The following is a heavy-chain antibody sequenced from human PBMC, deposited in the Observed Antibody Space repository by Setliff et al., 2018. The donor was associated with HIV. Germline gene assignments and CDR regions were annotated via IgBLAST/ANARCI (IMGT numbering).Heavy chain of an antibody. CDR3: ARYKWNNWIFGWFDP. CDR2: ISGSGSTI. V-gene: IGHV3-48*04. Sequence: PGGSLRLSCAASGFTLTTYNMNWVRQAPGKGLEWVSYISGSGSTIYYADSVKGRFTISRDNAKNSLYLQMNSLRAEDTAVYYCARYKWNNWIFGWFDPWGQGTQVTVSS. J-gene: IGHJ5*02. D-gene: IGHD1-20*01. CDR1: GFTLTTYN.